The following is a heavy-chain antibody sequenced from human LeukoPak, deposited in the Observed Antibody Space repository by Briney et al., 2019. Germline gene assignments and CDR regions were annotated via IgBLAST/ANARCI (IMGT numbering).Heavy chain of an antibody. CDR1: GFTFSSYA. Sequence: GRSLRLSCAASGFTFSSYAMHWVRQAPGKGLEWVAVISYDGSNKYYADSVKGRFTISRDNSKNTLHLQMNTLRAEDTAVYYCASRIATAGSVDYWGQGTLVTASS. CDR2: ISYDGSNK. V-gene: IGHV3-30*14. CDR3: ASRIATAGSVDY. J-gene: IGHJ4*02. D-gene: IGHD6-13*01.